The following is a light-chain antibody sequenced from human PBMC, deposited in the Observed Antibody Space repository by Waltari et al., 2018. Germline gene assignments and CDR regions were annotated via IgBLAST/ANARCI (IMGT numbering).Light chain of an antibody. CDR2: EVI. V-gene: IGLV2-23*02. J-gene: IGLJ3*02. Sequence: QSALTQPASVSGSPGQSITIPCTGTSRDVGFYNLLSWYQQHPDKAPKLMVYEVIERPSGVSTRFSGSKSGNTASLTISGLQAEDEADYYCCSYAGRNIWVFGGGTKVTVL. CDR3: CSYAGRNIWV. CDR1: SRDVGFYNL.